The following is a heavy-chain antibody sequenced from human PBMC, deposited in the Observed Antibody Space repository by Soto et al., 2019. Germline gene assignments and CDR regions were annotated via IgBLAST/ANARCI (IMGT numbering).Heavy chain of an antibody. V-gene: IGHV2-5*01. J-gene: IGHJ4*02. CDR1: GFSLTTSGVA. CDR3: ARIRYYDSDQPPLN. CDR2: IYGNDDE. D-gene: IGHD3-22*01. Sequence: GSGPTLVNPTQTLTLTCTVSGFSLTTSGVAVVWIRQPPGKALEWLAAIYGNDDEHYSPSLKTRLTISKDTSKNQVVLTMTNMDPVDTATYYCARIRYYDSDQPPLNWGQGTLVTVSS.